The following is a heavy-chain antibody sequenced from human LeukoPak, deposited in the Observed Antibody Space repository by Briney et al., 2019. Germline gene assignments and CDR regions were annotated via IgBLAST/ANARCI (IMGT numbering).Heavy chain of an antibody. CDR1: GYTFSGYF. Sequence: ASVKVSCKASGYTFSGYFIHWVRQAPGQGLEWMGWINPNSGGTNYAQKFQGRFTVTRDTSITTAYMELGRLRSDDTAVYFCARGIYSYATPFDYWGQGTLVTVSS. CDR3: ARGIYSYATPFDY. CDR2: INPNSGGT. J-gene: IGHJ4*02. D-gene: IGHD2-15*01. V-gene: IGHV1-2*02.